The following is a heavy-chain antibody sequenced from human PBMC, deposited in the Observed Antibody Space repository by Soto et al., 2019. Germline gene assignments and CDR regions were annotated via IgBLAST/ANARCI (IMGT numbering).Heavy chain of an antibody. CDR1: GGSISSGDYY. V-gene: IGHV4-30-4*01. CDR3: ARVEIFGGWFDP. Sequence: SETLSLTCTVSGGSISSGDYYWSWIRQPPGKGLEWIGYIYYSGSTYYNPSLKSRVTISVDTSKNQFSLKLSSVTAADTAVYYCARVEIFGGWFDPWGQGTPVTVSS. D-gene: IGHD3-10*01. J-gene: IGHJ5*02. CDR2: IYYSGST.